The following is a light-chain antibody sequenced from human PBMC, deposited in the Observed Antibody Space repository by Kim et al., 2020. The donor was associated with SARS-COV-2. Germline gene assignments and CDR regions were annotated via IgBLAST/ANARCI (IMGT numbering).Light chain of an antibody. CDR3: QQYDSYPWT. V-gene: IGKV1-5*01. CDR1: QDISKW. CDR2: DAS. Sequence: ASVGDRVTITGRASQDISKWLAWYQEKPGSAPKVLIFDASSLESGVPLRFSGSGSGTEFTLTISSLQPDDFATYYCQQYDSYPWTFGQGTKVEIK. J-gene: IGKJ1*01.